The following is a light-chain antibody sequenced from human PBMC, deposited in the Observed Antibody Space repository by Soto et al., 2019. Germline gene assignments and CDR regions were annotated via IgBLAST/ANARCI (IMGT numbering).Light chain of an antibody. Sequence: QSVLTQPASVSGSPGQSITISCTGTSSDVGSYNLVSWYQQHPGKAPKLVIYEGSKRPSGVSNRFSGSKSGNTASLTISGLQAEDEADYYCCSYAGSWVLGGGTQLTVL. CDR3: CSYAGSWV. V-gene: IGLV2-23*01. CDR2: EGS. CDR1: SSDVGSYNL. J-gene: IGLJ3*02.